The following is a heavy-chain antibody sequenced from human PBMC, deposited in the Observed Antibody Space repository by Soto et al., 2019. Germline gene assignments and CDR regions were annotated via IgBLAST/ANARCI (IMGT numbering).Heavy chain of an antibody. CDR1: GFTFSSYS. CDR3: ARDTHFYGDYESYYYYYMDV. Sequence: GESLRLSCAASGFTFSSYSMNWVRQAPGKGLEWVSSISSSSSYIYYADSVKGRFTISRDNAKNSLYLQMNSLRAEDTAVYYCARDTHFYGDYESYYYYYMDVWGKGTTVTVSS. V-gene: IGHV3-21*01. J-gene: IGHJ6*03. CDR2: ISSSSSYI. D-gene: IGHD4-17*01.